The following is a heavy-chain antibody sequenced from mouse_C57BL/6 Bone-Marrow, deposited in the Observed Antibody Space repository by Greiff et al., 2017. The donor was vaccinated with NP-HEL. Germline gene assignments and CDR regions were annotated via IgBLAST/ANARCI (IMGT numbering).Heavy chain of an antibody. CDR1: GYTFTSYG. CDR3: ARSGDYVFAY. D-gene: IGHD2-4*01. V-gene: IGHV1-81*01. CDR2: IYPRSGNT. J-gene: IGHJ3*01. Sequence: VKLVESGAELARPGASVKLSCKASGYTFTSYGISWVKQRTGQGLEWIGEIYPRSGNTYYNEKFKGKATLTADKSSSTAYMELRSLTSEDSAVYFCARSGDYVFAYWGQGTLVTVSA.